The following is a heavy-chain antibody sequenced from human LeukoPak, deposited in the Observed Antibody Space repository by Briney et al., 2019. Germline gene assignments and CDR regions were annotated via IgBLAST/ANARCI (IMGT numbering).Heavy chain of an antibody. D-gene: IGHD6-19*01. CDR1: GDGVSSNSAA. CDR3: ARDGGSGRYFVY. Sequence: SQTLSLTCDISGDGVSSNSAAWNWIRQSPSRGLEWLGRTYYRSKWYNDYAVSVKSRITINSDTSKNQFSLHLNSVTPEDTAVYYCARDGGSGRYFVYWGQGTLVTVSS. J-gene: IGHJ4*02. V-gene: IGHV6-1*01. CDR2: TYYRSKWYN.